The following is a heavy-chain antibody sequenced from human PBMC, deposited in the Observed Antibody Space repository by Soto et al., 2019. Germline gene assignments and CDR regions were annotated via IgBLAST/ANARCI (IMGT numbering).Heavy chain of an antibody. CDR3: AKELRETGGYYFDC. J-gene: IGHJ4*02. D-gene: IGHD3-16*01. V-gene: IGHV3-30*18. CDR1: GFSFSKYG. Sequence: QVQLVESGGGVVQPGRSLRLSCAASGFSFSKYGRHWVRQAPGKGLEWVAEMSDDGSKKYYGDSVKGRFTISRDNSKNTLYLLMDSLRPEDTAMYYCAKELRETGGYYFDCWGQGTLVTVSS. CDR2: MSDDGSKK.